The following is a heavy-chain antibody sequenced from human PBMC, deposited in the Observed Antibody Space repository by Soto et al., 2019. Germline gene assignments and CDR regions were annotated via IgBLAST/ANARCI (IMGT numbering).Heavy chain of an antibody. Sequence: GGSLRLSCAASGFTFSSYWMSWVRQAPGKGLEWVANIKQDGSEKYYVDSVKGRFTISRDNAKNSLYLQMNSLRAEDTAVYYRAKDSLRITMIVVVITPNYGMDVWGQGTTVTVSS. D-gene: IGHD3-22*01. CDR1: GFTFSSYW. V-gene: IGHV3-7*03. J-gene: IGHJ6*02. CDR2: IKQDGSEK. CDR3: AKDSLRITMIVVVITPNYGMDV.